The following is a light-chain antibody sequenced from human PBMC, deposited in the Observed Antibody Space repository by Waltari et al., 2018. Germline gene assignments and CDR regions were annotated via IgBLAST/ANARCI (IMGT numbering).Light chain of an antibody. Sequence: QSVLTQPPSVSEAPRQRVTISCSGSSSTIGTHAVHRYQHLPGKAPKLLIYSNDVPSAGVSDRFSGSKSGSSAALVISGLQSEDEADYYCATWDDSLNGPVFGGGTKVTVL. CDR3: ATWDDSLNGPV. J-gene: IGLJ2*01. CDR2: SND. V-gene: IGLV1-36*01. CDR1: SSTIGTHA.